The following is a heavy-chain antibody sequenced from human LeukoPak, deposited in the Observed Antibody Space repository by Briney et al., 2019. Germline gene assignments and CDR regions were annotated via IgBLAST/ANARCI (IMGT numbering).Heavy chain of an antibody. V-gene: IGHV4-38-2*02. J-gene: IGHJ4*02. D-gene: IGHD4-17*01. CDR2: IYHSGGT. CDR1: GYSISSGYY. Sequence: SETLSLTCTVSGYSISSGYYWGWIRQPPGKGLEWIGSIYHSGGTYYNPSLKSRVTISVDTSKNQFSLKLSSVTAADTAVYYCARGPFYGDYDYWGQGTLVTVSS. CDR3: ARGPFYGDYDY.